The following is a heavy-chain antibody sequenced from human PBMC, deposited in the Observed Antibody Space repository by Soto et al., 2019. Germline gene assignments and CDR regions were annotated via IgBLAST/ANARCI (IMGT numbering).Heavy chain of an antibody. J-gene: IGHJ4*02. V-gene: IGHV3-23*01. CDR2: ISGSGDNT. D-gene: IGHD3-22*01. CDR1: GFTFSNYV. Sequence: GGSLRLSCAASGFTFSNYVMSWVRQAPGKGLEWVSSISGSGDNTYYADSVKGRFTISRDNSKNTLFLQMNSLTAADTAVYYCAREKAYDSSGYYPYIDYWGQGTLVTVSS. CDR3: AREKAYDSSGYYPYIDY.